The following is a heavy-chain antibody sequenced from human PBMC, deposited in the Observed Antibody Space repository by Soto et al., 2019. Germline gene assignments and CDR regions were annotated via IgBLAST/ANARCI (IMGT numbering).Heavy chain of an antibody. V-gene: IGHV3-30*18. CDR2: ITYGGGNK. J-gene: IGHJ3*02. Sequence: GGSLRLSCAASGFTFSSYGMHWVRQAPGKGLEWVSVITYGGGNKYYADSVKGRFTISRDNSKNTLYLQMNSLRAEDTAVYYCAKDGSSGVLDIWGQGTMVTVS. D-gene: IGHD6-25*01. CDR1: GFTFSSYG. CDR3: AKDGSSGVLDI.